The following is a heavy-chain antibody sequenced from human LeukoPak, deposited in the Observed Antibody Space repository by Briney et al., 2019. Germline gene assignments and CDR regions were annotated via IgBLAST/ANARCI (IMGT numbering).Heavy chain of an antibody. CDR2: ISYDGRNK. D-gene: IGHD2-15*01. V-gene: IGHV3-30*14. J-gene: IGHJ4*02. CDR1: GFTFSNYA. CDR3: ARGSATPRFFDY. Sequence: GRSLRLSCAASGFTFSNYAMHWVRQAPGKGLEWTSVISYDGRNKYFADSVKGRFTLSRDNSKNTLYLQMNSLRAEDTAVYYCARGSATPRFFDYWGQGTLVTVSS.